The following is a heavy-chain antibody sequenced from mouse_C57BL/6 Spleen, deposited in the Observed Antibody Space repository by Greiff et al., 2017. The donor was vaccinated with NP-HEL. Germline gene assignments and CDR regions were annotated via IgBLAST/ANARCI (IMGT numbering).Heavy chain of an antibody. D-gene: IGHD2-4*01. CDR1: GYSITSGYY. Sequence: EVQLQESGPGLVKPSQSLSLTCSVTGYSITSGYYWNWIRQFPGNKLEWMGYISYDGSNNYNPSLKNRISITRDTSKNQFFLKLNSVTTEDTATYYCARGDFGRYFDVWGTGTTVTVSS. CDR3: ARGDFGRYFDV. V-gene: IGHV3-6*01. J-gene: IGHJ1*03. CDR2: ISYDGSN.